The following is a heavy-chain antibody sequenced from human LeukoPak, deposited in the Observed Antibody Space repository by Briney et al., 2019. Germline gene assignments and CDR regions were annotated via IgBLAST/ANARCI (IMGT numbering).Heavy chain of an antibody. CDR3: SRHQGGGTALTDY. CDR1: GYRFTSYW. Sequence: GESLKISCQVSGYRFTSYWIGWVRQMPGKGLEWMGFIYPGDSDTRYNPSFQGQVTISADKSTNTAYLQWCSLKASDTAMYYCSRHQGGGTALTDYWGQGTPVTVSS. D-gene: IGHD1-1*01. J-gene: IGHJ4*02. CDR2: IYPGDSDT. V-gene: IGHV5-51*01.